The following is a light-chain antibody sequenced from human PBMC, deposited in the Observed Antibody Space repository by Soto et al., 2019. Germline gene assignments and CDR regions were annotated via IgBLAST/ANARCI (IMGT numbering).Light chain of an antibody. CDR3: NSYAGRDNFVV. J-gene: IGLJ2*01. Sequence: QSALTQPPSSSGSPGQSVTISCAGTSSDVGGYNYVSWYQQHPGKAPKLIVYEVTKRPSGVPDRFSGSKSGNTASLTVSGLQAEDEAAYYCNSYAGRDNFVVFGGGTKVTVL. CDR2: EVT. CDR1: SSDVGGYNY. V-gene: IGLV2-8*01.